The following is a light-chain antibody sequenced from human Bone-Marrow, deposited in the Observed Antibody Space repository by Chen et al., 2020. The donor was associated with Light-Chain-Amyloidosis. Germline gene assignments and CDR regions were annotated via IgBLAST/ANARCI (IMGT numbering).Light chain of an antibody. V-gene: IGLV2-14*03. J-gene: IGLJ1*01. CDR3: RSYASSSLYV. CDR2: DVS. Sequence: QSALTQPASVSGSPGQSITISCTGTSSDVGGYNYVSWYQQHPGKAPKLMIYDVSNRPSGVSNRLSASKSGNTAALTISGLQAADEADYYCRSYASSSLYVFGTGTKVTVL. CDR1: SSDVGGYNY.